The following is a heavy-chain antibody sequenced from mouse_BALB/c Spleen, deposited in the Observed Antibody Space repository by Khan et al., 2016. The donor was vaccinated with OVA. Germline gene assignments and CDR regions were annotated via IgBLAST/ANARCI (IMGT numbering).Heavy chain of an antibody. V-gene: IGHV2-6-1*01. CDR2: IWSDGST. J-gene: IGHJ4*01. D-gene: IGHD2-10*01. CDR1: GFSLTNYG. CDR3: ARQPYYHYNIMDF. Sequence: VQLVESGPGLAAPSQSLSITCTLSGFSLTNYGVHWVRQPPGKGLEWLVVIWSDGSTTYNSALKSRLTITKDNSQSQVFLRVNSLQTDDTAIYFCARQPYYHYNIMDFWGQGTSVTVSS.